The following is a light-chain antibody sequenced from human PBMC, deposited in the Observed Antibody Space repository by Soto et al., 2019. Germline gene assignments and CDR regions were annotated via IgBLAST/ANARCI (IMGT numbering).Light chain of an antibody. CDR1: QSLRSS. V-gene: IGKV3-15*01. CDR3: QQRRSWPPTIT. CDR2: DAS. J-gene: IGKJ5*01. Sequence: ETMMTQSRNTLSVSLGPRSTLSCRASQSLRSSLAWYQQKPGKAPRLLXYDASTRATGIPARFSGSGSWTDFTLTISGLEPEDFAVYYCQQRRSWPPTITFGQGTRLEIK.